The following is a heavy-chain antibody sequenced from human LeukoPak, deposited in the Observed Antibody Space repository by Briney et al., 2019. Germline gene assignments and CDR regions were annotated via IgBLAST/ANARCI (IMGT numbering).Heavy chain of an antibody. D-gene: IGHD3-3*01. J-gene: IGHJ4*02. V-gene: IGHV4-31*03. CDR1: GGSVSSGSYY. CDR2: IYYSGST. CDR3: ARGGEWLLPYFDY. Sequence: SETLSLTCTVSGGSVSSGSYYWSWIRQPPGKGLEWIGYIYYSGSTYYNPSLKSRVTISVDTSKNQFSLKLSSVTAADTAVYYCARGGEWLLPYFDYWGQGTLVTVSS.